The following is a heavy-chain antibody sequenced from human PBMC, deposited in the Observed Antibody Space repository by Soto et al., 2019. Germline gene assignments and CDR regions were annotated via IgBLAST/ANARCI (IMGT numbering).Heavy chain of an antibody. V-gene: IGHV1-3*01. CDR2: IHAGNGNT. J-gene: IGHJ4*02. CDR3: ARGVAFLDY. Sequence: ASVKVSCKASGYTFSSYAIHWVRQAPGQGLEWMGWIHAGNGNTKYSQSFQGRVTISRDTSATTAYMELNSLRSEDAAVYYCARGVAFLDYWGQGTLVTVSS. CDR1: GYTFSSYA. D-gene: IGHD2-15*01.